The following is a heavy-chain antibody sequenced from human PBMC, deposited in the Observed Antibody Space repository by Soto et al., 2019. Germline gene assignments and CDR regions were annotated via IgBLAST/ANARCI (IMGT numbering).Heavy chain of an antibody. V-gene: IGHV1-3*01. CDR2: IHAGNGNT. J-gene: IGHJ4*02. CDR3: ARGVAFLDY. Sequence: ASVKVSCKASGYTFSSYAIHWVRQAPGQGLEWMGWIHAGNGNTKYSQSFQGRVTISRDTSATTAYMELNSLRSEDAAVYYCARGVAFLDYWGQGTLVTVSS. CDR1: GYTFSSYA. D-gene: IGHD2-15*01.